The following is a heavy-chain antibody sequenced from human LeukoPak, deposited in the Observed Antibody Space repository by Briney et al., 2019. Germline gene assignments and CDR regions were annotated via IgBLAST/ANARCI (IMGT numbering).Heavy chain of an antibody. CDR1: GFTFGDYA. CDR3: TTDPYLIFGVVICY. CDR2: IKSKTDGGTT. D-gene: IGHD3-3*01. V-gene: IGHV3-15*01. Sequence: GGSLRLSCTASGFTFGDYAMSWVRQAPGKGLEWVGRIKSKTDGGTTDYAAPVKGRFTISRDDSKNTLYLQMNSLKTEDTAVYYCTTDPYLIFGVVICYWGQGTLVTVSS. J-gene: IGHJ4*02.